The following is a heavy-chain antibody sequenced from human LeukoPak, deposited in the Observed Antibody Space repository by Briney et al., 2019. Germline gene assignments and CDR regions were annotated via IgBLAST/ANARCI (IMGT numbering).Heavy chain of an antibody. V-gene: IGHV4-39*01. CDR3: ARRRDGYNLYYFDY. J-gene: IGHJ4*02. CDR1: GGSISSGVYY. D-gene: IGHD5-24*01. Sequence: PSETLSLTCTVSGGSISSGVYYWGWIRQPPGKGLEWIGSFYYSGSIYYNPSLKSRVTISVDTSKNQFSLKVSSVSAADTAVYHCARRRDGYNLYYFDYWGQGTLVTVSS. CDR2: FYYSGSI.